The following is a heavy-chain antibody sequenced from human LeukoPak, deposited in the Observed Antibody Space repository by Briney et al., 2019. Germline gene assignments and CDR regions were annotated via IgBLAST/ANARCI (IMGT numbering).Heavy chain of an antibody. Sequence: GGSLRLSCAASGFTLSSYGMHWVRQAPGKGLKWVSYISSSGSTIYYADSVKGRFTISRDNAKNSLYLQMNSLRAEDTAVYYCARGYSSGRAAFDIWGQGTMVTVSS. J-gene: IGHJ3*02. CDR1: GFTLSSYG. CDR3: ARGYSSGRAAFDI. CDR2: ISSSGSTI. V-gene: IGHV3-48*01. D-gene: IGHD6-19*01.